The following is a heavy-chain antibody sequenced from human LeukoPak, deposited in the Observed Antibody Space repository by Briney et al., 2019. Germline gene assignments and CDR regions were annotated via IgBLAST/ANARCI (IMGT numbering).Heavy chain of an antibody. Sequence: ASVKVSCKASGYTFNTYDINWVRQASGQGIEWMGWMNPNSGNTGYAQKFQGRVTMTWNASTTTAYMELTSLRSEDTAVYYCARSGRVDCGGDCYFSDYWGQGTLVTVSS. CDR2: MNPNSGNT. D-gene: IGHD2-21*02. J-gene: IGHJ4*02. V-gene: IGHV1-8*01. CDR3: ARSGRVDCGGDCYFSDY. CDR1: GYTFNTYD.